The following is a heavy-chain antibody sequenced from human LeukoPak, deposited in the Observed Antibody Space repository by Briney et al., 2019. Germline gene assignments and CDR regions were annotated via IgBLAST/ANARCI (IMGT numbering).Heavy chain of an antibody. D-gene: IGHD3-22*01. J-gene: IGHJ4*02. CDR2: MYYSGSA. V-gene: IGHV4-39*01. CDR3: ARGSGYYYGDFVY. Sequence: SETLSLTCTVSGGSISSSNYYWGWIRQPPGKGLEWIGSMYYSGSAYYNPSLKSRVTISVDTSKNQFSLKLSSLTSADTAVYYCARGSGYYYGDFVYWSQGNLVTVSS. CDR1: GGSISSSNYY.